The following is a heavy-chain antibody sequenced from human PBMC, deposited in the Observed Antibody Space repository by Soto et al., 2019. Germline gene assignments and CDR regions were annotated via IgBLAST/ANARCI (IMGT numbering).Heavy chain of an antibody. D-gene: IGHD1-7*01. V-gene: IGHV3-7*01. J-gene: IGHJ3*02. CDR3: ARVPQLELRNDAFDI. Sequence: GGSLRLSCAASGFTFSSYWMSWVRQAPGKGLEWVANIKQDGSEKYYVDSVKGRFTISRDNAKNSLYLQMNSLRAEDTAVYYCARVPQLELRNDAFDIWGQGTMVTVSS. CDR2: IKQDGSEK. CDR1: GFTFSSYW.